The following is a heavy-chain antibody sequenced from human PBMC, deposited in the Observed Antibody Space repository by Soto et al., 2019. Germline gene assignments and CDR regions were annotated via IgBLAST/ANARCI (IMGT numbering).Heavy chain of an antibody. V-gene: IGHV4-30-4*01. CDR2: IYYRGST. D-gene: IGHD6-6*01. J-gene: IGHJ4*02. CDR3: ARAIAARTLDFDY. CDR1: GGSISRGDYY. Sequence: QVQLQESGPGLVKPSQTLSLTCTVSGGSISRGDYYWSWIRQPPGKGLEWIGYIYYRGSTYYSPSLKSRVTITVDTSKKQFSLKLSSVTAADTAVYYCARAIAARTLDFDYWGQGTLVTVSS.